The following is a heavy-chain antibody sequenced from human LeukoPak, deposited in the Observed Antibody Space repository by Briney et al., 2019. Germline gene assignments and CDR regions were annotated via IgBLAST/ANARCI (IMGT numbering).Heavy chain of an antibody. V-gene: IGHV3-21*01. Sequence: GGSLRLSCAASGFSFSSYAMSWVRQAPGKGLEWVSYMSSGRRYIYYVDSVRGRFTISRDNAKNSLYLLMNSLRAEDTAVHYFTRNRHAGASRVFLVQWGEGTLVAVPS. CDR2: MSSGRRYI. J-gene: IGHJ4*02. CDR1: GFSFSSYA. D-gene: IGHD1-26*01. CDR3: TRNRHAGASRVFLVQ.